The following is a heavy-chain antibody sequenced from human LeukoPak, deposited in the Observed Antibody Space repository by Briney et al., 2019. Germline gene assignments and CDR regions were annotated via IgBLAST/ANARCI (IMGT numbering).Heavy chain of an antibody. J-gene: IGHJ5*02. CDR3: GSLGNDYGDYSWFDP. CDR2: IYSGGST. D-gene: IGHD4-17*01. V-gene: IGHV3-53*01. Sequence: GGSLRLSCAASGFTVSSNYMSWVRQAPGKGLEWVSVIYSGGSTYYADSVKGRFTISRDNSKNTLYLQMNSLRAEDTAVYYCGSLGNDYGDYSWFDPWGQGTLVTVSS. CDR1: GFTVSSNY.